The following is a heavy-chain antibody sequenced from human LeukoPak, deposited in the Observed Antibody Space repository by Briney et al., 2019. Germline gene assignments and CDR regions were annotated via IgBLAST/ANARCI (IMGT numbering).Heavy chain of an antibody. CDR2: ISYDGSNK. CDR3: ARDNGTVTGYFDY. D-gene: IGHD4-17*01. V-gene: IGHV3-30-3*01. CDR1: GFTFSSYA. Sequence: GGSLRLSCAATGFTFSSYAMHWVRRAPGKGLEWVAVISYDGSNKYYADSVKGRFTISRDNSKNTLYLQMNSLRAEDTAVYYCARDNGTVTGYFDYWGQGTLVTVSS. J-gene: IGHJ4*02.